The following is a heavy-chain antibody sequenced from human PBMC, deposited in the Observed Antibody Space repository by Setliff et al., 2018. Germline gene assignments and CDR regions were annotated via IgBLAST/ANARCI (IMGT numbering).Heavy chain of an antibody. CDR3: ARSYDSGFYHSRDAYDI. J-gene: IGHJ3*02. CDR2: IYPDDFDT. V-gene: IGHV5-51*01. D-gene: IGHD3-22*01. Sequence: PGESLKISCKGSGYSFTSYWIGWVRQMPGKGLEWMGIIYPDDFDTRYSPSFQGQVTISADKSISTAYLLWSSLKASDTAMYYCARSYDSGFYHSRDAYDIWGQGTMVTVSS. CDR1: GYSFTSYW.